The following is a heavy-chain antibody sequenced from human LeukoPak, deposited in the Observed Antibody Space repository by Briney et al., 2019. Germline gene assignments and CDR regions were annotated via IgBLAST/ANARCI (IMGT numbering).Heavy chain of an antibody. CDR2: IYYSGGT. V-gene: IGHV4-59*08. CDR3: ARLWDSSSSLDY. D-gene: IGHD6-6*01. Sequence: SETLSLTCTVSGGSISSYYWTWIRQPPGQGLGLEWIGYIYYSGGTNYNPSLKSRVTISIDTSKNQVSLKLSSVTAADTAVYYCARLWDSSSSLDYWGQGTLVTVSS. J-gene: IGHJ4*02. CDR1: GGSISSYY.